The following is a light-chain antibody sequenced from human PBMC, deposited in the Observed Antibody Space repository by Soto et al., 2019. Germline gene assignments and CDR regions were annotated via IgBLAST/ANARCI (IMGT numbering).Light chain of an antibody. J-gene: IGKJ2*01. Sequence: DIQMTQSPSSLSASVGDRVTITCRASQSISSYLNWYQQKPGKATKLLIYAASSLQSGVPSTFSGSGSGTDFTLTISSLQPEDFATYYCQQSYNTPYTFGQGTKLEIK. CDR1: QSISSY. CDR2: AAS. CDR3: QQSYNTPYT. V-gene: IGKV1-39*01.